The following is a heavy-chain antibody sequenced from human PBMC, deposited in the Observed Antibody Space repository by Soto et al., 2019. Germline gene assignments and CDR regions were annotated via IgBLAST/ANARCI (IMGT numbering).Heavy chain of an antibody. CDR3: AKSLVFVDHAYMDV. CDR1: GGTFTSYI. CDR2: SIPIQGTE. J-gene: IGHJ6*03. V-gene: IGHV1-69*08. Sequence: QVHLVQSGAEVKKPGSSVKVSCEASGGTFTSYIFTWVRQAPGQGLEWMGRSIPIQGTEDYALKFQDRVTMTADTATNTAYTELRSLRPDDTAVYYCAKSLVFVDHAYMDVWGKGTTVTVSS. D-gene: IGHD2-21*01.